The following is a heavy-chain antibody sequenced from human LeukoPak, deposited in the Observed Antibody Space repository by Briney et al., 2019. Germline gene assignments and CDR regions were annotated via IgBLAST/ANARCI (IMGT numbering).Heavy chain of an antibody. CDR1: GFTFADYT. D-gene: IGHD3-3*01. Sequence: GRSLRLSCVTSGFTFADYTMHWVRQVPGKGLECLSGITWDGGNLAYADSVKGRFTISRDNAKNSLYLQMNSLRNEDMAFYFCAKGYTFHGVAHDSGYFDYWGQGTLVTVSS. CDR2: ITWDGGNL. CDR3: AKGYTFHGVAHDSGYFDY. J-gene: IGHJ4*02. V-gene: IGHV3-9*03.